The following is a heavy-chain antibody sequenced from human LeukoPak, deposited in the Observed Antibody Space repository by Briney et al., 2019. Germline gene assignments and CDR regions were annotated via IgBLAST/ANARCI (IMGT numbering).Heavy chain of an antibody. Sequence: ASVKVSCKASGGTFSSYAISWVRQAPGQGLEWMGRIIPIFGTANYAQKFQGRVTITTDESTSTAYMELSSLRSEDTAVYYCARDPDCTNGVCLNPVGAFDIWGQGTMVPVSS. D-gene: IGHD2-8*01. J-gene: IGHJ3*02. CDR1: GGTFSSYA. CDR2: IIPIFGTA. V-gene: IGHV1-69*05. CDR3: ARDPDCTNGVCLNPVGAFDI.